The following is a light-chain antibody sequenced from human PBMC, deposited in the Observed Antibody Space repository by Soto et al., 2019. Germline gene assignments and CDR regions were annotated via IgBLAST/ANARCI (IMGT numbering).Light chain of an antibody. CDR2: GAS. Sequence: EILMTQFPATLSVSPGERATLSCRASQTVGINLAWYQQKPGQAPRLLIYGASIRDISVPVRFRASGSGTEFTLTISSLQSEDFAVYYCQHYNEWPFTFGPGTKVD. J-gene: IGKJ3*01. V-gene: IGKV3-15*01. CDR1: QTVGIN. CDR3: QHYNEWPFT.